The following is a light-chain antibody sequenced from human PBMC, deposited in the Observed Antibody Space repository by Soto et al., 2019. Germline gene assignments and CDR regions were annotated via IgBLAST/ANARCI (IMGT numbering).Light chain of an antibody. V-gene: IGLV2-14*01. Sequence: QSALTQPASVSGSPGQSITISCTGTSGDVGGYYYVSWYQQLPGKAPKLMISEGSNRPSGVSNRFSGSKSGNTASLTISGRQAEDEAYYYCSSYTAGGTIFGTGTKLTVL. CDR3: SSYTAGGTI. CDR2: EGS. J-gene: IGLJ1*01. CDR1: SGDVGGYYY.